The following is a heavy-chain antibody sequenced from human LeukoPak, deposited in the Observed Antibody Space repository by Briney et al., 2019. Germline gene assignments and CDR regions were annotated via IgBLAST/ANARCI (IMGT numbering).Heavy chain of an antibody. Sequence: SETLSLTCAVYGGSFSGYYWSWIRQPPGKGLGWIGEINHSGSTNYNPSLKSRVTISVDTSKNQFSLKLSSVTAADTAVYYCARAIRDIVVVPVPRGNAFDIWGQGTMVTVSS. CDR1: GGSFSGYY. CDR2: INHSGST. J-gene: IGHJ3*02. D-gene: IGHD2-2*01. CDR3: ARAIRDIVVVPVPRGNAFDI. V-gene: IGHV4-34*01.